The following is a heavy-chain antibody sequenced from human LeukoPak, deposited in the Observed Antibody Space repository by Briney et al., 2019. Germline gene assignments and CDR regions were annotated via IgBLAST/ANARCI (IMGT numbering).Heavy chain of an antibody. Sequence: SETLFLTCAVYGGSFSDYYWSWIRQPPGKGLEWIGEINHSGSTNYNPSLKSRVTISVDTSKNQFSLKLSSVTAADTAVYYCARDGYDSSGYYRRAFDIWGQGTMVTVSS. V-gene: IGHV4-34*01. J-gene: IGHJ3*02. CDR3: ARDGYDSSGYYRRAFDI. D-gene: IGHD3-22*01. CDR2: INHSGST. CDR1: GGSFSDYY.